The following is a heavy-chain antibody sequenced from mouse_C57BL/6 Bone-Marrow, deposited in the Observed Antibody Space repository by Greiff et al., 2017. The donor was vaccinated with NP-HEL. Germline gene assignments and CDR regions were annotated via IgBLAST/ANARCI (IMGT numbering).Heavy chain of an antibody. CDR3: ARGRGYGPGV. J-gene: IGHJ1*03. CDR2: ISDGGSYT. V-gene: IGHV5-4*03. Sequence: EVKVVESGGGLVKPGGSLKLSCAASGFTFSSYAMSWVRQTPEKRLEWVATISDGGSYTYYPDNVKGRFTISRDNAKNNLYLQMSHLKSEDTAMYYCARGRGYGPGVWGTGTTVTVSS. CDR1: GFTFSSYA. D-gene: IGHD1-1*02.